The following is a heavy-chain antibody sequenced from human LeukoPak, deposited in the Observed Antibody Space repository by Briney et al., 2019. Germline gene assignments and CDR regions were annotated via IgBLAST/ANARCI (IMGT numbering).Heavy chain of an antibody. V-gene: IGHV3-7*01. J-gene: IGHJ3*02. CDR3: ARDANYHDGSNYYDVLDI. Sequence: VQPGGSLRLSCAASGFTFTDYRMAWVRQVPGKGLEWVANIKGDGSRKYYLDSVKGRYTISRDNARNSVNLEMSSLRADDTAMYYCARDANYHDGSNYYDVLDIWGQGTMVTVSS. CDR2: IKGDGSRK. D-gene: IGHD3-22*01. CDR1: GFTFTDYR.